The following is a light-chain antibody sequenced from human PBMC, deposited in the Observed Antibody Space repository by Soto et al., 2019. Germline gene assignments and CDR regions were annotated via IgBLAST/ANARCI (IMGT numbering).Light chain of an antibody. CDR3: SSYAGNNNCV. CDR1: SSDVGGYNY. J-gene: IGLJ1*01. V-gene: IGLV2-8*01. Sequence: QSVLTQPRSVSGSPGQSVTISCTGTSSDVGGYNYVSWYQQHPGKAPKLILYEISERPSGVPDRFSGSKSGNTASLTVSGLQAEDEADYYCSSYAGNNNCVFGTGTKVTVL. CDR2: EIS.